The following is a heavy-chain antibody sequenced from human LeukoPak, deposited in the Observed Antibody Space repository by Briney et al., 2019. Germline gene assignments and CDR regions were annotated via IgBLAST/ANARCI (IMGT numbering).Heavy chain of an antibody. D-gene: IGHD2-8*01. CDR1: GFTSTSYS. Sequence: GGSLRHSCAASGFTSTSYSMNSVRHAPEGGLEWVSLIICSSTYIYYAGAVKGRFTISRDNAKNSLYLQLNRLRGEGTAVYFCAKGMGLDVYAKYSDSWGEGTLVTVSS. J-gene: IGHJ4*02. V-gene: IGHV3-21*04. CDR2: IICSSTYI. CDR3: AKGMGLDVYAKYSDS.